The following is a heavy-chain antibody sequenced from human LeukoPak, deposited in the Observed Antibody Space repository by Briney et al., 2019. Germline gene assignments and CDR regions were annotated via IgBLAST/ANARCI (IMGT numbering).Heavy chain of an antibody. CDR2: ISPNSGGA. CDR3: ARVYYLWESYRYLFDY. J-gene: IGHJ4*02. Sequence: GESLKISCKGSGYTFTGYYIHWVRQAPGQGLEWMGWISPNSGGANYAQKFRGRVTMTRDTSITTAYMELSSLKSDDTALYYCARVYYLWESYRYLFDYWGQGSLVTVSS. V-gene: IGHV1-2*02. D-gene: IGHD3-16*02. CDR1: GYTFTGYY.